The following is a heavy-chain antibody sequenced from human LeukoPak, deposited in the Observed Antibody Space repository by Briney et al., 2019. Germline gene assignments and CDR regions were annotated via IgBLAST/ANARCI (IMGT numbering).Heavy chain of an antibody. V-gene: IGHV3-33*01. CDR1: GFTFSSYG. CDR2: IWYDGSNK. CDR3: ARSQYYYDSSGYYHFDY. D-gene: IGHD3-22*01. Sequence: GGSLRLSCAASGFTFSSYGMHWVRQAPGKGLEWVAVIWYDGSNKYYADSVKGRFTISRDNAKNSLYLQMNSLRAEDTAVYYCARSQYYYDSSGYYHFDYWGQGTLVTVSS. J-gene: IGHJ4*02.